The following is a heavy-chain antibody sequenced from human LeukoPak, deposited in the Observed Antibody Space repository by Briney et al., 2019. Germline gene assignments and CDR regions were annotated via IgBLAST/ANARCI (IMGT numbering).Heavy chain of an antibody. V-gene: IGHV3-23*01. CDR2: ISGISGSTT. D-gene: IGHD3-10*01. Sequence: GGSLRLSCAASGFNFADHAMRWVRQAPGKGLEWVSAISGISGSTTIYADSVKGRFAVSRDNSRNTLFLQMNSLRAEDTAVYYCSKTYPSGRGVPYAMDVWGQGTTVTVAS. J-gene: IGHJ6*02. CDR3: SKTYPSGRGVPYAMDV. CDR1: GFNFADHA.